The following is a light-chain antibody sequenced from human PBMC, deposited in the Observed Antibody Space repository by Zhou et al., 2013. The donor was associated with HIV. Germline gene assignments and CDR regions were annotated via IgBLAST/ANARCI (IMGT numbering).Light chain of an antibody. Sequence: DIQMTQSPSTLSASVGDTVSITCRASQSVNSWLAWFQQKPGNAPKLLIYKASNLESGVPSRFSGSGSGTEFTLTISSLQPEDFATYYCQQANSFPITFGQGTRLEIK. V-gene: IGKV1-5*03. J-gene: IGKJ5*01. CDR1: QSVNSW. CDR2: KAS. CDR3: QQANSFPIT.